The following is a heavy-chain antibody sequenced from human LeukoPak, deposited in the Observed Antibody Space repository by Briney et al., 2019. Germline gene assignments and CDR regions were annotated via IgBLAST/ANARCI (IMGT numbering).Heavy chain of an antibody. Sequence: ASVKVSCKASGYTFTSYAMHWVRQAPGQRLEWMGWINAGNGNTKYSQEFQGRVTITRDTSASTAYMELSSLRSEDTAVYYCASSRTYYYDSSGYLAIDPWGQGTLVTVSS. CDR2: INAGNGNT. CDR3: ASSRTYYYDSSGYLAIDP. D-gene: IGHD3-22*01. J-gene: IGHJ5*02. CDR1: GYTFTSYA. V-gene: IGHV1-3*01.